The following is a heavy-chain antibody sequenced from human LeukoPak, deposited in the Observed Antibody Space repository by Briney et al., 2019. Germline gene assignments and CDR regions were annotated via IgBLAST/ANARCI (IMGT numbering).Heavy chain of an antibody. J-gene: IGHJ3*02. CDR3: AYRPPGDESFDI. V-gene: IGHV1-24*01. D-gene: IGHD3-16*01. Sequence: EASVTVSCKVSGHTLSGLAMHWVRQAPGKGLEWMGGSDPEDGETIYAQKFKGRVTMTEDTATDTAYMELRSLRSEDTAVYYCAYRPPGDESFDIWGQGTLVTVSS. CDR2: SDPEDGET. CDR1: GHTLSGLA.